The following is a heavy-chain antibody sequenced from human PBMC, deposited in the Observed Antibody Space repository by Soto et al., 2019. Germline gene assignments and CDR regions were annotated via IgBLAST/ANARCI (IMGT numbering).Heavy chain of an antibody. CDR1: GGSISSYY. Sequence: SETLSLTCTVSGGSISSYYWSWIRQPPGKGLEWIGYIYYSGSTNYNPSLKSRVTISVDTSKNQFSLKLSSVTAADTAVYYCASMEDAPSSFDYWGQGTLVTVSS. D-gene: IGHD1-1*01. V-gene: IGHV4-59*01. CDR3: ASMEDAPSSFDY. J-gene: IGHJ4*02. CDR2: IYYSGST.